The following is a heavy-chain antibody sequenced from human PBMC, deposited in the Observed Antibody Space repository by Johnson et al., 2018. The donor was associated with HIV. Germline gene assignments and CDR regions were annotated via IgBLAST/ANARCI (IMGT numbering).Heavy chain of an antibody. CDR3: TTDWEYYYGAGKLDAFDM. D-gene: IGHD3-10*01. Sequence: EQLVESGGGLVKPGGSLRLSCVASGFTFSSAWMGWVRQAPGKGLEWVGRIKTKTDGGTIDYNAPVKGRFSISRDDSKNTLYLQMNRLKTEDTAVYYCTTDWEYYYGAGKLDAFDMWGQGTMVTVSS. CDR1: GFTFSSAW. CDR2: IKTKTDGGTI. J-gene: IGHJ3*02. V-gene: IGHV3-15*01.